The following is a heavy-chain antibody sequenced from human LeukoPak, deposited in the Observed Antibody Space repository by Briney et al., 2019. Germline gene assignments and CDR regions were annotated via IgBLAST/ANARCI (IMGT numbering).Heavy chain of an antibody. J-gene: IGHJ3*02. V-gene: IGHV3-64D*06. CDR2: INNNGGGT. Sequence: QPGGSLRLSCSASGFTFSRYAMHWVRQAPGKGLEYVSGINNNGGGTHYSDSVKAGFTISRDNSKNTLFLQMTSLRAEDTAVYYCVKTMMTFGGVIRTDAFDIWGQGTMVTVSS. CDR1: GFTFSRYA. D-gene: IGHD3-16*01. CDR3: VKTMMTFGGVIRTDAFDI.